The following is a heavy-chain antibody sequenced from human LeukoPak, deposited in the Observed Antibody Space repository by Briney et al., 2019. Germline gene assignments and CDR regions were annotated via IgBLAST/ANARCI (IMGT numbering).Heavy chain of an antibody. J-gene: IGHJ4*02. Sequence: SQTLSLTCAISGDSLSNNNVAWNWIRQSPSRGLEWLGRTYYRSKWNTDYAVSVKSRTTINSDTSKNQFSLQLNSVTPEDTAVYYCAGGCYSSFDYWDQGTLVTVSS. D-gene: IGHD3-16*01. V-gene: IGHV6-1*01. CDR2: TYYRSKWNT. CDR1: GDSLSNNNVA. CDR3: AGGCYSSFDY.